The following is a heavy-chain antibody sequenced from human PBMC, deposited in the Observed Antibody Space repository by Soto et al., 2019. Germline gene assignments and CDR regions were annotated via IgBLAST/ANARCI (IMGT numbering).Heavy chain of an antibody. CDR3: VRTGREQGHYYMDV. CDR2: TYYRSKWYN. CDR1: GDSVSSNSAA. V-gene: IGHV6-1*01. Sequence: SQTLSLTCAISGDSVSSNSAAWIWIRQSPSRGLEWLGRTYYRSKWYNDYAVSLKSRITINPDTSKNQFSLQLNSVTPEDTAVYYCVRTGREQGHYYMDVWGKGTTVTVSS. J-gene: IGHJ6*03.